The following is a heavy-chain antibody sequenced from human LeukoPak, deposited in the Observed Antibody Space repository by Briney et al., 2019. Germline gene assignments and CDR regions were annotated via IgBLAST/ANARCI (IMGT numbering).Heavy chain of an antibody. V-gene: IGHV3-13*01. Sequence: GGSLRLSCAASGFTFSSYDMHWVRQATGKGLEWVSAIGTAGDTYYPGSVKGRFTISRENAKNSLYLQMNSLRAEDTAVYYCARDLRGYSYGPDYWGQGTLVTVSS. J-gene: IGHJ4*02. CDR3: ARDLRGYSYGPDY. CDR1: GFTFSSYD. D-gene: IGHD5-18*01. CDR2: IGTAGDT.